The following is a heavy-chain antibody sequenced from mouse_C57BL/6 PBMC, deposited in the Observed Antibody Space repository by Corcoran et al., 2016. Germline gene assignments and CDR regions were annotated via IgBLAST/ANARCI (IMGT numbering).Heavy chain of an antibody. CDR1: GYTFTTYG. Sequence: QIQLVQSGPELKKPGETVKISCKASGYTFTTYGMSWVKQAPGKGLKWMGWINTYSGVPTYADDFKGRFAFSLETSASTAYLQINNLKNEDTATYFCARLETTVAYWYFDVWGTGTTVTVSS. CDR3: ARLETTVAYWYFDV. CDR2: INTYSGVP. J-gene: IGHJ1*03. D-gene: IGHD1-1*01. V-gene: IGHV9-3*01.